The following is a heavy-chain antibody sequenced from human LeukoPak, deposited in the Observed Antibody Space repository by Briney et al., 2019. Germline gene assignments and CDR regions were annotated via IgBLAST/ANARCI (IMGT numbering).Heavy chain of an antibody. V-gene: IGHV3-23*01. J-gene: IGHJ6*02. CDR2: ISGSGGST. Sequence: GGSLRLSCAASGFTFSSYAMSWVRQAPGKGLEWVSAISGSGGSTYYADSVKGRFTISRDNSKNTLYLQMNSLRAEDTAVYYCAKDPGYGDYGGGGYYGMDVWGQGTTVTVSS. CDR3: AKDPGYGDYGGGGYYGMDV. CDR1: GFTFSSYA. D-gene: IGHD4-17*01.